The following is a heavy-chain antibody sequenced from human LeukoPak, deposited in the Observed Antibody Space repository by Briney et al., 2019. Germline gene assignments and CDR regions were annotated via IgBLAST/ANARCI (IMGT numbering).Heavy chain of an antibody. J-gene: IGHJ4*02. CDR1: GSSFTRYG. CDR2: ISAYNGNT. Sequence: ASVKVSCKASGSSFTRYGISWVRQAPGQGLEWMGWISAYNGNTNYAQKLQGRVTMTTDTSTSTAYMELRSLRSDDTAVYYCARANYYDSSGYFNPLDYWGQGTLVTVSS. V-gene: IGHV1-18*01. D-gene: IGHD3-22*01. CDR3: ARANYYDSSGYFNPLDY.